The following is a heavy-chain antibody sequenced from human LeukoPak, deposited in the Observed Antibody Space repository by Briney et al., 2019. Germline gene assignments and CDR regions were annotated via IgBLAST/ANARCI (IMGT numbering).Heavy chain of an antibody. CDR3: ARHGYDTNCFDP. CDR2: IYYSGST. D-gene: IGHD5-12*01. Sequence: SETLSLTCTVSRGSISSTGYYWGWIRQSPGKGLEWIGSIYYSGSTYYKPSLKSRVTISVDTSKNQFSLRLSSVTAADTALYFCARHGYDTNCFDPWGQGALVTVSS. CDR1: RGSISSTGYY. J-gene: IGHJ5*02. V-gene: IGHV4-39*01.